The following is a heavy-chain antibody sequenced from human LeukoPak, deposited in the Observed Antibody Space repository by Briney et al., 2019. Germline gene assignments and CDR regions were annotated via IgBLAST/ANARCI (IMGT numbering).Heavy chain of an antibody. V-gene: IGHV1-69*13. D-gene: IGHD6-19*01. J-gene: IGHJ6*04. Sequence: GASVKVSCKASGGTFSSYAISWVRQAPRQGLEWMGGIIPIFGTANYAQKFQGRVTITADESTSTAYMELSSLRSEDTAVYYCARDQVGYSSGWSYYYYGMDVWGKGTTVTVSS. CDR2: IIPIFGTA. CDR1: GGTFSSYA. CDR3: ARDQVGYSSGWSYYYYGMDV.